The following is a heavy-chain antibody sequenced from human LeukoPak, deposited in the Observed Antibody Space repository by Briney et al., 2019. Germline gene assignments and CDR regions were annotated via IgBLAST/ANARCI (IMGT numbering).Heavy chain of an antibody. J-gene: IGHJ4*02. CDR2: IEKNAGGA. D-gene: IGHD1-26*01. CDR1: GFTFSDFA. CDR3: AKQEGALIENWCFDH. Sequence: GGSLGLSCAASGFTFSDFAMSWVRLAPGKGLEWVSSIEKNAGGAYYADSVKGRFTVSRDNSKNTLYLQMSSLRVEDTALYYCAKQEGALIENWCFDHWGLGTLVTVSS. V-gene: IGHV3-23*01.